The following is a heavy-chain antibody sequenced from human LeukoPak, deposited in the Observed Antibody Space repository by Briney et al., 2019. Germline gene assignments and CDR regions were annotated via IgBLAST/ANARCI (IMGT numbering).Heavy chain of an antibody. V-gene: IGHV3-7*03. Sequence: PGGSLRLSCVDSRFTFSRFDMHWVRQAPGKGLEWVANIKLDGSEKNYVDSVKGRFTISRDNTKNSLYLQMNSLRVEDTAVFYCARDQYDTWSRRGNFDSWGQGTLVIVSS. CDR1: RFTFSRFD. D-gene: IGHD3-3*01. CDR3: ARDQYDTWSRRGNFDS. J-gene: IGHJ4*02. CDR2: IKLDGSEK.